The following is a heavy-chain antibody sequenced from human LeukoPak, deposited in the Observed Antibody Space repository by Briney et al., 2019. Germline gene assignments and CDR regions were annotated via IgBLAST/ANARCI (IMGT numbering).Heavy chain of an antibody. CDR2: IIPNFGTT. Sequence: SVKVSCKASGCTFSSYAISWVRQAPGQGLEWMGGIIPNFGTTNYAQKFQGRVTITTDKSTSTAYMELRSLRSEDTAVYYCASGWRGRGGYNYPYYYDDMDTSGKGTPVTVSS. CDR1: GCTFSSYA. CDR3: ASGWRGRGGYNYPYYYDDMDT. V-gene: IGHV1-69*05. J-gene: IGHJ6*03. D-gene: IGHD5-24*01.